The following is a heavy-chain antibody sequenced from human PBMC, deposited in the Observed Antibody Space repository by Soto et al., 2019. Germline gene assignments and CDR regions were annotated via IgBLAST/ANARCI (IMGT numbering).Heavy chain of an antibody. CDR2: INAGNGNT. D-gene: IGHD5-12*01. Sequence: QVQLVQSGAEVKKPGASVKVSCKASGYTFTGYAILWVRQAPGQRLEWMGWINAGNGNTKYSQKFQSRVTIPRDTSASTAYMELRSLRSSDTAVYYCARAQNLEMATPWGQGTLVTVSS. J-gene: IGHJ4*02. CDR1: GYTFTGYA. V-gene: IGHV1-3*01. CDR3: ARAQNLEMATP.